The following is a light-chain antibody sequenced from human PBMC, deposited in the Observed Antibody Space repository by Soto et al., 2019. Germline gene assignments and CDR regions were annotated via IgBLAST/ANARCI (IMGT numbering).Light chain of an antibody. CDR2: DVS. Sequence: QSALTQPRSVSGSPGKSVTISCTGTSSDVGGYKYVSWYQQHPGKAPKVMIYDVSERPSGVPDRSSGSKSGNTASLTISGHQAEDEADYSCCSYAGSPRYVFGTGTKVTVL. V-gene: IGLV2-11*01. J-gene: IGLJ1*01. CDR1: SSDVGGYKY. CDR3: CSYAGSPRYV.